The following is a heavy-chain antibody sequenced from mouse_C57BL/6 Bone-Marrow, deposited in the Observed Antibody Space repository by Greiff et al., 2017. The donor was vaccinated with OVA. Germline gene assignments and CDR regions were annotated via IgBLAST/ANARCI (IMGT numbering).Heavy chain of an antibody. Sequence: VQRVESGAELARPGASVKLSCKASGYTFTSYGISWVKQSTGQGLEWIGEIYPRSGNTYYNEKFKGKATLTADKSSSTAYMELRSLTSEDSAVYFCARKLRWFAYWGQGTLVTVSA. D-gene: IGHD1-1*01. V-gene: IGHV1-81*01. CDR1: GYTFTSYG. J-gene: IGHJ3*01. CDR3: ARKLRWFAY. CDR2: IYPRSGNT.